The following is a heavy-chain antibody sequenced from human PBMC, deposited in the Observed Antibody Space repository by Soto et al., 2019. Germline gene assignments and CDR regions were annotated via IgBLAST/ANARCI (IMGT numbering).Heavy chain of an antibody. D-gene: IGHD3-3*01. J-gene: IGHJ4*02. V-gene: IGHV2-5*02. CDR1: GFSLTTSGVG. CDR3: AHRVLRTVFGLVTTPAIFFAF. Sequence: QITLNESGPTVVRPTETLTLTCRFAGFSLTTSGVGVGWIRQSPGKAPEWLALIYWDDDKRYSASLKSRLTITKDTSKNQVVLTVSDLDPTDTATYYCAHRVLRTVFGLVTTPAIFFAFGGPGPPVAVSS. CDR2: IYWDDDK.